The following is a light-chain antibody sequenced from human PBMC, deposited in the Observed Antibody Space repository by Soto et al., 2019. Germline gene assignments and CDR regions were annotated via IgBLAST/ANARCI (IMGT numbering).Light chain of an antibody. CDR1: SSDVGGYDF. CDR3: CSYAGDLAL. CDR2: DVS. Sequence: ALTQPRSVSGPPGQSVTISCTGTSSDVGGYDFVSWYQQHPGKAPKLMISDVSKRPSGVPDRFSGSKSGNTASLTISGLQAEDEADYYCCSYAGDLALFGGGTKVTVL. J-gene: IGLJ2*01. V-gene: IGLV2-11*01.